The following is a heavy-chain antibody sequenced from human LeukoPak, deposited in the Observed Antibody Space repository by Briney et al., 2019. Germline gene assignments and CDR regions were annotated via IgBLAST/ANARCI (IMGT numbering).Heavy chain of an antibody. CDR2: IIPIFGTA. Sequence: SVKVSCKASGGTFSSYAISWVRQAPGQGLEWMGRIIPIFGTANYAQKFQGRVTITTDESTSTAYMELSSLRSEDTAVYYREADVDTAMVVFDYWGQGTPVTVSS. V-gene: IGHV1-69*05. CDR1: GGTFSSYA. CDR3: EADVDTAMVVFDY. J-gene: IGHJ4*02. D-gene: IGHD5-18*01.